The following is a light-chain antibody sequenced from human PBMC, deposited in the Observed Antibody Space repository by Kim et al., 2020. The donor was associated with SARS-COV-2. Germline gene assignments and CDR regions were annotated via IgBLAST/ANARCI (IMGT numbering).Light chain of an antibody. CDR2: LGS. V-gene: IGKV2-28*01. Sequence: PASISCRSSPSLLHSNGYNYLAWYLQKPGQSPQLLIYLGSNRASGVPDRFSGSGSGTDFTLKISRVEAEDLGVYYCMQALQTPPSFGQGTKLEIK. J-gene: IGKJ2*03. CDR3: MQALQTPPS. CDR1: PSLLHSNGYNY.